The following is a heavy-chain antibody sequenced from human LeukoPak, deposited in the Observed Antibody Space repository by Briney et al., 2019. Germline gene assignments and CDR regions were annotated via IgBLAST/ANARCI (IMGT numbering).Heavy chain of an antibody. CDR3: ARAPSNAHFDY. V-gene: IGHV3-66*01. Sequence: GSLRLSCAASGFTVSSNYMSWVRQAPGKGLEWVSLIYSGGSTYYADSVKGRFTISRDNSNNTVYLQMNSLRAEDTAVYYCARAPSNAHFDYWGQGTLVTVSS. CDR1: GFTVSSNY. CDR2: IYSGGST. J-gene: IGHJ4*02. D-gene: IGHD3-3*02.